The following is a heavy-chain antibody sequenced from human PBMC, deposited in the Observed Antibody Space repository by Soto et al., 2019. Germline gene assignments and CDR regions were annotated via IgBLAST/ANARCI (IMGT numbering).Heavy chain of an antibody. CDR1: GDRVSSNSAA. V-gene: IGHV6-1*01. CDR3: AISYYGSGSYFYYGMDV. Sequence: SQTLSLTCAISGDRVSSNSAAWHWIRQSPSRGLEWLGRTYYRSKWYNDYAVSVKSRITINPDTSKNQFSLQLNSVTPEDTAVYYCAISYYGSGSYFYYGMDVGGQGTTVTVSS. J-gene: IGHJ6*02. CDR2: TYYRSKWYN. D-gene: IGHD3-10*01.